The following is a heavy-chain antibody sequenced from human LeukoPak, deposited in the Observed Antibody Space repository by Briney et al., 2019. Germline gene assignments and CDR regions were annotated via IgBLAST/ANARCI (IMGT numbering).Heavy chain of an antibody. CDR2: IYHSGST. J-gene: IGHJ6*03. Sequence: PSETLSLTCTVSGYSISSGYYWGWIRQPPGKGLEWIGSIYHSGSTYYNPSLKSRVTISVDTSKNQFSLKLSSVTAADTAVYYCTSGSYSFYYMDVWGKGTTVTASS. V-gene: IGHV4-38-2*02. D-gene: IGHD1-26*01. CDR1: GYSISSGYY. CDR3: TSGSYSFYYMDV.